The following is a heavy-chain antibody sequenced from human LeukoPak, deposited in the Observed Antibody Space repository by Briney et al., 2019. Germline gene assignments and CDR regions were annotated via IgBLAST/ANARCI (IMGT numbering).Heavy chain of an antibody. V-gene: IGHV3-21*06. CDR1: GFTFSGTW. CDR3: LRGDRRDY. J-gene: IGHJ4*02. Sequence: GGSLRLSCAASGFTFSGTWMHWVRQPPGKGLGWVSSIDSSGGYMFYADSVKGRFIISRDNAKDSLYLQMNSLRVEDTAVYYCLRGDRRDYWGQGTLVTVSS. CDR2: IDSSGGYM.